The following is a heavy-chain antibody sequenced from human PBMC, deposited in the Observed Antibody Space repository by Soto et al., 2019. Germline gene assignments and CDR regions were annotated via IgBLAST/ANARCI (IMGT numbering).Heavy chain of an antibody. D-gene: IGHD6-19*01. CDR1: GFTFESHW. CDR3: VRESGVAADC. CDR2: IKTDGYAA. J-gene: IGHJ4*02. V-gene: IGHV3-74*01. Sequence: VESGGVLVQPGGSLRLSCVASGFTFESHWMHWVRQAPGEGLVWVSRIKTDGYAAAYADSVKGRFTISRDNTKNTVYLRMNSLRAEDTAVYFCVRESGVAADCWGQGALVTVSS.